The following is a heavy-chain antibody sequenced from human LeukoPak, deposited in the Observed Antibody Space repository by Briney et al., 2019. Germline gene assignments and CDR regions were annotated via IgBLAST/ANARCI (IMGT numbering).Heavy chain of an antibody. CDR1: GGSFSGYY. CDR2: INHSGST. J-gene: IGHJ6*03. D-gene: IGHD3-10*01. Sequence: SETLSLTCAVYGGSFSGYYWSWIRQPPGKGLEWIGEINHSGSTNYNPSLKSRVTISVDTSKNQFSLKLSSVTAADTAVYYCATGRRGFTEKNYYYMDVWGKGTTVTVSS. CDR3: ATGRRGFTEKNYYYMDV. V-gene: IGHV4-34*01.